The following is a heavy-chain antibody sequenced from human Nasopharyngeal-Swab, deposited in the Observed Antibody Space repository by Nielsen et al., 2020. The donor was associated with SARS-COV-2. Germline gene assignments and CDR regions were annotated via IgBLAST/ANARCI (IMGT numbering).Heavy chain of an antibody. V-gene: IGHV3-33*06. Sequence: GSLKISCAASGFTFSSYGMHWVRQAPGKGLEWVAVIWYDGSHKYYADSVKGRFTISRDNSKNTLYLQMNSLRVEDTAVYYCVKHQGSSSDQWGQGTLVTVSS. CDR1: GFTFSSYG. J-gene: IGHJ4*02. CDR3: VKHQGSSSDQ. CDR2: IWYDGSHK.